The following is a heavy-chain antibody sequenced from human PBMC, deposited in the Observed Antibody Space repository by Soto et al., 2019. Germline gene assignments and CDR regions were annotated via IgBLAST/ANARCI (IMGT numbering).Heavy chain of an antibody. D-gene: IGHD6-13*01. Sequence: ASVKVSCKASGYTFTSYGISWVRQAPGQGLEWMGWISAYNGNTNYAQKLQGRVTMTTDTSTSTAYMELRSLRPDDTAVYYCARAAGTGIWYYGMDVWGQGTTVTVSS. V-gene: IGHV1-18*04. J-gene: IGHJ6*02. CDR3: ARAAGTGIWYYGMDV. CDR1: GYTFTSYG. CDR2: ISAYNGNT.